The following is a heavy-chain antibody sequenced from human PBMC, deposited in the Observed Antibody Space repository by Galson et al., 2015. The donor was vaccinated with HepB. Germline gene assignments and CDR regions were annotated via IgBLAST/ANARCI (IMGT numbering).Heavy chain of an antibody. CDR2: INNGGST. CDR1: GFTVSDNH. V-gene: IGHV3-53*01. J-gene: IGHJ4*02. Sequence: SLRLSCAVSGFTVSDNHVSWVRQAPGKGLEWVSVINNGGSTYYADSVRGRFTISRDNFKNTIYLQMNSLRAEDTAVYYRIGYGGNSGRWGQGTLVTVSS. D-gene: IGHD4-23*01. CDR3: IGYGGNSGR.